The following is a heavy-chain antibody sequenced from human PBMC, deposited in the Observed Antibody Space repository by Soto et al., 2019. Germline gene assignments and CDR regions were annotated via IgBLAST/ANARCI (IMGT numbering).Heavy chain of an antibody. CDR2: ILYTGTT. D-gene: IGHD2-2*01. J-gene: IGHJ4*02. CDR1: GGSISKSNYF. V-gene: IGHV4-39*07. Sequence: PSETLSLTCTVSGGSISKSNYFWGWIRQAPGKGLEWIASILYTGTTSYNSSLKSRITIEPDTSKNQFSLQLNSVTPEDTAVYYCARDWTSSHFDCWGQGTLVTVSS. CDR3: ARDWTSSHFDC.